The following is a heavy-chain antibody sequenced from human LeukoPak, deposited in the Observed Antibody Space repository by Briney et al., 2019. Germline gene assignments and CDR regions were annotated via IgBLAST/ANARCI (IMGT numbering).Heavy chain of an antibody. Sequence: GSLRLSCEAAGFTFGSHAMCWVRQAPGKGLEWVAGIFGSGGSPHYADPVKGRFTISRDNSRNTVYLQINSLRAEDTAVYYCGKTTVGYSSGQKPAWPVDYWGQGTLVTVSS. V-gene: IGHV3-23*01. CDR2: IFGSGGSP. CDR1: GFTFGSHA. J-gene: IGHJ4*02. D-gene: IGHD5-18*01. CDR3: GKTTVGYSSGQKPAWPVDY.